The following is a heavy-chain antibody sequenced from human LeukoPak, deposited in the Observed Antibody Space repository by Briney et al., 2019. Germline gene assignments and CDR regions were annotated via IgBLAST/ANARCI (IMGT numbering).Heavy chain of an antibody. V-gene: IGHV1-2*02. J-gene: IGHJ5*02. D-gene: IGHD6-6*01. CDR3: ARGPSSKAAPNWFDP. CDR2: INPNSGGT. CDR1: GYTFTGYY. Sequence: ASVKVSCKASGYTFTGYYMHWVRQAPGQGLEWMGWINPNSGGTNYAQKFQGRVTMTRDTSISTAYMELSRLRSDDTAVYYCARGPSSKAAPNWFDPWGQGTLVTVSS.